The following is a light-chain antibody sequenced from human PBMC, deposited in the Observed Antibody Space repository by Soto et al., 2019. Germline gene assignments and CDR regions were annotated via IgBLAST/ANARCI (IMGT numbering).Light chain of an antibody. Sequence: DIVMTQSPDSLAVSLGERATINCKSSQSVLYSSSNNNYLAWYQQKPGQPPKLLIYWASTRESGVPDRFSGSGSGTDFTLTISSLQAEDVAVYYCQQYYSTPPTFGQGTKVDIK. J-gene: IGKJ1*01. CDR2: WAS. V-gene: IGKV4-1*01. CDR3: QQYYSTPPT. CDR1: QSVLYSSSNNNY.